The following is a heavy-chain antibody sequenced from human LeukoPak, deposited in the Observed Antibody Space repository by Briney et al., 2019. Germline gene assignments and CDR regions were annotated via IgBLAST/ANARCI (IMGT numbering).Heavy chain of an antibody. V-gene: IGHV5-51*01. J-gene: IGHJ3*02. CDR2: IYPGDSDT. CDR1: GYSFTSYW. D-gene: IGHD6-19*01. Sequence: GESLKISCKGSGYSFTSYWIGWVRQMLGKGLEWMGIIYPGDSDTRYSPSFQGQVTISADKSISTAYLQWSSLKASDTAMYYCARPKPGGGWYDDAFDIWGQGTMVTVSS. CDR3: ARPKPGGGWYDDAFDI.